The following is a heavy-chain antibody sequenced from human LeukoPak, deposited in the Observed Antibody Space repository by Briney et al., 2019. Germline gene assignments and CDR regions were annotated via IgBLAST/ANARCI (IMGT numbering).Heavy chain of an antibody. D-gene: IGHD3-9*01. V-gene: IGHV1-18*01. CDR1: GYTFTSYG. CDR2: ISAYNGNT. J-gene: IGHJ6*03. CDR3: ARDDRRVLRYFDWSPTKYYYMDV. Sequence: ASVKVSCKASGYTFTSYGISWVRQAPGQGLEWMGRISAYNGNTNYAQKLQGRVTMTTDTSTSTAYMELRSLRSDDTAVYYCARDDRRVLRYFDWSPTKYYYMDVWGKGTTVTISS.